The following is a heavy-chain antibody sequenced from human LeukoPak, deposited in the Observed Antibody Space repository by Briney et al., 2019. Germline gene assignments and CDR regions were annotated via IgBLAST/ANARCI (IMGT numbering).Heavy chain of an antibody. CDR2: MNPNSGNT. CDR3: ARSRFGELAWFDP. J-gene: IGHJ5*02. CDR1: GYTFTSYD. D-gene: IGHD3-10*01. V-gene: IGHV1-8*01. Sequence: ASVEVSCKASGYTFTSYDINWVRQATGQGLEYMGWMNPNSGNTGYAQKFQGRVTMTRNTSISTAYMELSSLRSEDTAVYYCARSRFGELAWFDPWGQGTLVTVSS.